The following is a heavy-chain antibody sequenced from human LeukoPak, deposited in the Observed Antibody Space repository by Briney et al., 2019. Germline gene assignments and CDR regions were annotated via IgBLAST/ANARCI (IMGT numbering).Heavy chain of an antibody. Sequence: GGSQRLSCAASGFTFSSYAMSWVRQAPGKGLEWVSSISGSDGTTYYADSVKGRFTISRDNSKNTLYLQMNSLRAEDTAVYYCARDGLSSSWYTGNWFDPWGQGTLVTVSS. D-gene: IGHD6-13*01. J-gene: IGHJ5*02. CDR2: ISGSDGTT. CDR3: ARDGLSSSWYTGNWFDP. V-gene: IGHV3-23*01. CDR1: GFTFSSYA.